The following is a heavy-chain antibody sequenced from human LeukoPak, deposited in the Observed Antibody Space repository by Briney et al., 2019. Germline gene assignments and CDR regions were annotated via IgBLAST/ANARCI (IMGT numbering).Heavy chain of an antibody. D-gene: IGHD3-10*01. CDR1: GDSINNYY. Sequence: PSETLSLTCTVSGDSINNYYWSWIRQSPGKGLEWIGYIYYSGSTKYNPSLKSRVTMSVDTSKNQFSLKLSSVTAADTAVYYCARDAPGYGSGSYRALENWFDPWGQGTLVTVSS. CDR3: ARDAPGYGSGSYRALENWFDP. J-gene: IGHJ5*02. CDR2: IYYSGST. V-gene: IGHV4-59*12.